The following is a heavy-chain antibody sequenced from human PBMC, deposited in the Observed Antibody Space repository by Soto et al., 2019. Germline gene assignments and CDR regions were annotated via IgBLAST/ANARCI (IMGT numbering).Heavy chain of an antibody. V-gene: IGHV3-21*01. D-gene: IGHD6-6*01. Sequence: VGSLRLSCASSVFTFSSYSMNWVRQAPGKGLEWVSSISSSSSYIYYADSVKGRFTISRDNAKNSLYLQMNSLRAEDTAVYYCASDSSSYPIDYWGPGTLVTVSS. CDR3: ASDSSSYPIDY. CDR1: VFTFSSYS. CDR2: ISSSSSYI. J-gene: IGHJ4*02.